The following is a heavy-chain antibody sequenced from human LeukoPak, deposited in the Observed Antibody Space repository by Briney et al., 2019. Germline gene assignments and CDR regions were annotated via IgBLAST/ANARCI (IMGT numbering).Heavy chain of an antibody. CDR3: ARASPGMDV. Sequence: PGGSLRLSCAASGFTFSNFAMHWVRQAPGKGLEWVTLILSDGSNEQYADSVRGRFTISRDNSKNPLDLQMNSLRTEDTAVYYCARASPGMDVWGQGITVTVSS. V-gene: IGHV3-30-3*01. CDR1: GFTFSNFA. J-gene: IGHJ6*02. CDR2: ILSDGSNE.